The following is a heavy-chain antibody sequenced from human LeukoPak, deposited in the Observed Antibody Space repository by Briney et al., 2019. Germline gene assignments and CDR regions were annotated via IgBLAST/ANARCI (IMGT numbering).Heavy chain of an antibody. CDR3: AKPAKTDYADY. D-gene: IGHD1-14*01. CDR1: GFTFSSYG. J-gene: IGHJ4*02. Sequence: GGSLRLSCAASGFTFSSYGISWVRQAPGKGLEWVSAISASGGTTYYADSVKGRFTISRDNSKSTLYLQMNSLRAADTALYYCAKPAKTDYADYWGQGTLVTVSS. V-gene: IGHV3-23*01. CDR2: ISASGGTT.